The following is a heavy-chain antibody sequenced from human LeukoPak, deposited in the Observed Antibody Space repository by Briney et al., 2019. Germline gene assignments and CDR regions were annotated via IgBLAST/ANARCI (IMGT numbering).Heavy chain of an antibody. CDR2: ISGSGGST. J-gene: IGHJ4*02. V-gene: IGHV3-23*01. Sequence: PGGSLRLSCTASGFTFGDYAMSWVRQAPGKGLEWVSAISGSGGSTYYADSVKGRFTISRDNSKNTLYLQMNSLRAEDTAVYYCAKDPGSPGAYPYYFDYWGQGTLVTVSS. CDR1: GFTFGDYA. D-gene: IGHD3-10*01. CDR3: AKDPGSPGAYPYYFDY.